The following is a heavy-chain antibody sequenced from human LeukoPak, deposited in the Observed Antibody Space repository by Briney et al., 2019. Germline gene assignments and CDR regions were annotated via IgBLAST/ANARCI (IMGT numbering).Heavy chain of an antibody. CDR1: GGSISSGDNY. V-gene: IGHV4-30-4*01. J-gene: IGHJ4*02. CDR3: ARVLLWFGELSHFDY. D-gene: IGHD3-10*01. Sequence: SQTLSLTCTVSGGSISSGDNYWSWIRQPPGKGLEWIGYIYYSGSTYYNPSLKSRVTISVDTSKNQFSLKLSSVTAADMAVYYCARVLLWFGELSHFDYWGQGTLVTVSS. CDR2: IYYSGST.